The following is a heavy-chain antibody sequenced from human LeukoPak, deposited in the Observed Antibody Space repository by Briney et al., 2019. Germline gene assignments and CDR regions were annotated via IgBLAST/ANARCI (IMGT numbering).Heavy chain of an antibody. CDR2: IRGSGDII. J-gene: IGHJ4*02. D-gene: IGHD6-13*01. Sequence: PGGSLRLSCAASGFTFSDYYMSWIRQAPGKGLEWLSYIRGSGDIIYYADSVKGRFTISRDNAKNSLYLQMNSLRAEDTAVYYCARGGGMRSWYDFDYWGQGTLVTVSS. CDR3: ARGGGMRSWYDFDY. CDR1: GFTFSDYY. V-gene: IGHV3-11*04.